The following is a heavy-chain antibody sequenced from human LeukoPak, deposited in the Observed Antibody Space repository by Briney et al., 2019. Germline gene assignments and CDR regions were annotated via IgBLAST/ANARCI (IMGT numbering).Heavy chain of an antibody. Sequence: GGSLRLPCAASGFTFSRYAVHWVRQAPGKGLEWVAVISSDGNLIFYADSLKGRFTISRDDSRSTLYLQMNSLRVEDTALYYCAREDYDYGLGAFDYWGQGDLVTVSS. J-gene: IGHJ4*02. CDR3: AREDYDYGLGAFDY. CDR2: ISSDGNLI. V-gene: IGHV3-30-3*01. D-gene: IGHD4/OR15-4a*01. CDR1: GFTFSRYA.